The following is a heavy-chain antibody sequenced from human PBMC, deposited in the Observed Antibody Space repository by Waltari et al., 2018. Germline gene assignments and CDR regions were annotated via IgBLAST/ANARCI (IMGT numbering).Heavy chain of an antibody. CDR2: IIPTVGRA. D-gene: IGHD3-10*01. Sequence: QVQLVQSGAEVKKPGSSVTVSCKASAAIFDRHPITWLRQAPGQGLEWMGRIIPTVGRANYAQQLQGRLTIIADKSTSAVFMELSNLRSEDTAVYYCATVDEMVRGYLESWGQGTLVTVSS. V-gene: IGHV1-69*08. J-gene: IGHJ4*01. CDR3: ATVDEMVRGYLES. CDR1: AAIFDRHP.